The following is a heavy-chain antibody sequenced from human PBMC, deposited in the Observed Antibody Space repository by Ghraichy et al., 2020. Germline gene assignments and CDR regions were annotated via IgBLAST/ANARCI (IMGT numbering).Heavy chain of an antibody. J-gene: IGHJ4*02. CDR1: GFTCSSFA. D-gene: IGHD1-26*01. Sequence: GGSLRLSCAASGFTSGFTCSSFARHWVRKGPGKGLEWVAGGSGSGSSTYYADSVTGRFTISRDNSKNTLYLQMNSLRAEDTAVYYCAKGAGAARYCFDYWGQGSLVSVSS. V-gene: IGHV3-23*01. CDR2: GSGSGSST. CDR3: AKGAGAARYCFDY.